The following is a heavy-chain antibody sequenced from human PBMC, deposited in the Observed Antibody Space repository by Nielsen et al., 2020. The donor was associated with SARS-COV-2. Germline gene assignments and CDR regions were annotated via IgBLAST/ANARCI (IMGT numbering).Heavy chain of an antibody. CDR3: SSPTVAY. CDR2: INPHFGGT. D-gene: IGHD4-23*01. CDR1: GYDFTAYY. J-gene: IGHJ4*02. Sequence: ASVKVSCKASGYDFTAYYIHWVRQAPGQGLEWMGRINPHFGGTNYPQKFQGRVTVTADTPISTAYMHLSGLRYEDTAVYYCSSPTVAYWGQGTLVTVSS. V-gene: IGHV1-2*06.